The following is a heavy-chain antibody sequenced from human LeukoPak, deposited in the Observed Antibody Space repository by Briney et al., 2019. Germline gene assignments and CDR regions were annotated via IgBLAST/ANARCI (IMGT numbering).Heavy chain of an antibody. Sequence: SETLSLTCTVSGGSISSSSYYWGWIRQPPGKGLEWIGSIYYSGSTYYNPSLKSRVTISVDTSKSQFSLKLSSVTAADTAVYYCAKRKGSGWPHHNMCFDIWGQGTMVTVSS. CDR3: AKRKGSGWPHHNMCFDI. J-gene: IGHJ3*02. V-gene: IGHV4-39*07. D-gene: IGHD6-19*01. CDR2: IYYSGST. CDR1: GGSISSSSYY.